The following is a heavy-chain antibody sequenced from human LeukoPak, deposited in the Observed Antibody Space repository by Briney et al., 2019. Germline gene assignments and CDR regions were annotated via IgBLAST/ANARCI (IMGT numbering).Heavy chain of an antibody. V-gene: IGHV4-30-2*01. CDR1: GGSISSGGYY. D-gene: IGHD1-26*01. J-gene: IGHJ4*02. Sequence: SETLSLTCTVSGGSISSGGYYWSWLRQPPGKGLEWIGYIYHSGSTYYNPSLKSRVTMSVETSKNQFSLKRSSVTAADTAVYYCARGNYYSNYWGQGTLVTVSS. CDR3: ARGNYYSNY. CDR2: IYHSGST.